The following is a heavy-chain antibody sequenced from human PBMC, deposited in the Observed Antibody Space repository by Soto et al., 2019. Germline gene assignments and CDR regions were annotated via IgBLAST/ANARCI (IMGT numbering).Heavy chain of an antibody. CDR2: IWYDGSNK. Sequence: GGSLRLSCAASGFTFSSYGMHWVRQAPGKGLEWVAVIWYDGSNKYYADSVKGRFTISRDNSKNTLYLQMNSLRAEDTAVYYCARETGSGDIDYWGQGTLVTVSS. V-gene: IGHV3-33*01. D-gene: IGHD2-21*01. CDR3: ARETGSGDIDY. J-gene: IGHJ4*02. CDR1: GFTFSSYG.